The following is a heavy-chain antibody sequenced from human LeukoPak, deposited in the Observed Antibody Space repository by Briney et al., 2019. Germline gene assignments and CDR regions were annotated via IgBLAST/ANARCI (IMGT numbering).Heavy chain of an antibody. CDR1: GGSISSYY. D-gene: IGHD3-10*01. CDR2: MYYSGST. Sequence: SETLSLTCTVSGGSISSYYWSWIRQPPGKGLEWFGYMYYSGSTNYNPSLKSRVTISVDTSKNQFSLKLSSVTAADTAVYYCARDARRGWFDPWGQGTLVTVSS. J-gene: IGHJ5*02. V-gene: IGHV4-59*01. CDR3: ARDARRGWFDP.